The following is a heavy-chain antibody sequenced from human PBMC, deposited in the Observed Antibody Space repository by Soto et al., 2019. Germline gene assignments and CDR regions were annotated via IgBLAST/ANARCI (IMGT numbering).Heavy chain of an antibody. Sequence: AGSLRLSCAASGFTFSSYSLNWVRQAPGKGLEWVSSISSSSSYIYYADSVKGRFTISRDNAKNSLYLQMNGLRAEDTAVYYCARDLRRPEYGMDVWGQGTTVTVSS. J-gene: IGHJ6*02. CDR1: GFTFSSYS. V-gene: IGHV3-21*01. CDR2: ISSSSSYI. CDR3: ARDLRRPEYGMDV.